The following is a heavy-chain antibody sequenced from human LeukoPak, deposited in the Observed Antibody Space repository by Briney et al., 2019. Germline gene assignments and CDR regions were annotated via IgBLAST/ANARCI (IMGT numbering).Heavy chain of an antibody. J-gene: IGHJ4*02. V-gene: IGHV3-23*01. Sequence: GGSLRLSCAASGFTVSSNYMSWVRQAPGKGLEWVSVISGNGVSTHYADSVKGRFTISRDNSKNTLYLQMNSLRAEDTAVYYCAKGPILQSEVLLSSFDYWGQGTLVTVSS. CDR3: AKGPILQSEVLLSSFDY. D-gene: IGHD3-10*01. CDR2: ISGNGVST. CDR1: GFTVSSNY.